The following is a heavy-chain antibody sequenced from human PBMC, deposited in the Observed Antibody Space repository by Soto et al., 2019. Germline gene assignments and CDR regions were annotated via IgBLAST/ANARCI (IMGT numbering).Heavy chain of an antibody. CDR2: IYYSGST. D-gene: IGHD3-3*02. CDR3: ARQISHICDF. CDR1: GGSISSSSYY. V-gene: IGHV4-39*01. J-gene: IGHJ4*01. Sequence: PSETLSLTCTVSGGSISSSSYYWGWIRQPPGKGLEWIGSIYYSGSTYYNPSLKSRVPISVDTSKNQFSLKLSSVTAADTAVYYCARQISHICDFWGQGTLVTVSS.